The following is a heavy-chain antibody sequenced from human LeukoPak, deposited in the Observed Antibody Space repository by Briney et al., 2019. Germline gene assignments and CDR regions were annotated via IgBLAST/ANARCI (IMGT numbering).Heavy chain of an antibody. CDR2: ISGSGGST. V-gene: IGHV3-23*01. CDR1: GFTFSSYG. D-gene: IGHD3-10*01. Sequence: GGSLRLSCAASGFTFSSYGMSWVRQAPGKGLEWVSAISGSGGSTYYAASVKGRFTISRDNSKNTLYLQMNSLRAEDTAVYYCAKDHRRNYYGSGSSYFDLWGRGTLVTVSS. CDR3: AKDHRRNYYGSGSSYFDL. J-gene: IGHJ2*01.